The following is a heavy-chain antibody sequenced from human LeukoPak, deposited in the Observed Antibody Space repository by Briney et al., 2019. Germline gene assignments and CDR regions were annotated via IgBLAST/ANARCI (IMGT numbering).Heavy chain of an antibody. V-gene: IGHV3-33*01. CDR3: ARGRREGYSYGYDY. J-gene: IGHJ4*02. CDR2: IWYDGSNR. D-gene: IGHD5-18*01. Sequence: GGSLRLSCAASGFTFSGYGMHWVRQAPGKGLEWVAVIWYDGSNRYYADSVKGRFTISRDNSKNTLYLQMNSLRAEDTAMYYCARGRREGYSYGYDYWGQGTLVTVSS. CDR1: GFTFSGYG.